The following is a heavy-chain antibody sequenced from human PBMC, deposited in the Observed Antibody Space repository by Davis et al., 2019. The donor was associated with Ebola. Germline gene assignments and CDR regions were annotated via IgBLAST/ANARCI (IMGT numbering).Heavy chain of an antibody. CDR2: ISNAGGTT. Sequence: GGSLRLSCPASGLTFSFSTYAFHWVRQAPGKGLEYVSAISNAGGTTYYANSVKGRFTISRDNSRTTLYLRMGSMRADDMAVYYCSSGGSSGIHYYGLDVWGQGTTVTVSS. CDR3: SSGGSSGIHYYGLDV. CDR1: GLTFSFSTYA. D-gene: IGHD6-6*01. V-gene: IGHV3-64*01. J-gene: IGHJ6*02.